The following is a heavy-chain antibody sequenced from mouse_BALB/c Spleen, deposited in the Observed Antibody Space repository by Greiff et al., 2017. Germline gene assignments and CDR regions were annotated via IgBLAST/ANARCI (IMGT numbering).Heavy chain of an antibody. CDR2: INPYNGGT. CDR1: GYSFTGYT. V-gene: IGHV1-18*01. J-gene: IGHJ4*01. D-gene: IGHD1-1*01. Sequence: LKESGPELVKPGASMKISCKASGYSFTGYTMNWVKQSHGKNLEWIGLINPYNGGTSYNQKFKGKATLTVDKSSSTAYMELLSLTSEDSAVYYCARDGLDLLGYPMDYWGQGTSVTVSS. CDR3: ARDGLDLLGYPMDY.